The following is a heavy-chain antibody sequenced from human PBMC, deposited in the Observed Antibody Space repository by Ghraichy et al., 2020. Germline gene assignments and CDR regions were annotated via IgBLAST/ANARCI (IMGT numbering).Heavy chain of an antibody. D-gene: IGHD5-24*01. V-gene: IGHV4-39*01. CDR3: ATRDGYNLSIGF. CDR2: IYYSGST. CDR1: GGSISSSSYY. J-gene: IGHJ4*02. Sequence: ETLSLTCTVSGGSISSSSYYWGWIRQPPGKGLEWIGSIYYSGSTYYNPSLKSRVTISVDTSKNQFSLKLSSVTAADTAVYYCATRDGYNLSIGFWGQGTLVTVSS.